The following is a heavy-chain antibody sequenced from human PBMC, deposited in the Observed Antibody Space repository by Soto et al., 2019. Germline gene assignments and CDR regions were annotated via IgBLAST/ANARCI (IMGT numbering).Heavy chain of an antibody. J-gene: IGHJ4*02. CDR2: IHNSGSP. Sequence: PSETLSLTCSVSGASIYNGGYFWSWIRQSPGKGLEWIGHIHNSGSPYNNPSLKSRVTISVDTSKNQFSLKLSSVTAADTAVYYCARVPYGSGSYPYYFDYWGQGTLVTVSS. D-gene: IGHD3-10*01. CDR3: ARVPYGSGSYPYYFDY. CDR1: GASIYNGGYF. V-gene: IGHV4-31*03.